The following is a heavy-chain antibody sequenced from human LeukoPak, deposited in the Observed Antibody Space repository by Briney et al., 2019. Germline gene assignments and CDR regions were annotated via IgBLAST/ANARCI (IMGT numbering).Heavy chain of an antibody. V-gene: IGHV1-18*01. CDR1: GYSFTDYD. D-gene: IGHD3-9*01. J-gene: IGHJ4*02. CDR2: ISAYNGNT. Sequence: ASVKVSCKASGYSFTDYDIIWVRQAAGQGLEWVGWISAYNGNTNYAQKLQGRVTMTTDTSTSTAYMELRSLRSDDTAVYYCARDLRGYFDWLSMGNSYDFDYWGQGTLVTVSS. CDR3: ARDLRGYFDWLSMGNSYDFDY.